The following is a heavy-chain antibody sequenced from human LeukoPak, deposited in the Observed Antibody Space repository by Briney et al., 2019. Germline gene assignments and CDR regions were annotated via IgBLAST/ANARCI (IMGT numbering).Heavy chain of an antibody. CDR1: GGSITGYY. D-gene: IGHD3-22*01. J-gene: IGHJ4*02. V-gene: IGHV4-4*07. Sequence: PSETLSLTCTVSGGSITGYYWNWIRQPAGQGLEWLGRVYSSGVGNYNPSFTSRVTMSVDTSKNQFSLKLTSLTAADTAVYYCAREEFLHEIDSSGYFVYWGQGTLVTVSS. CDR2: VYSSGVG. CDR3: AREEFLHEIDSSGYFVY.